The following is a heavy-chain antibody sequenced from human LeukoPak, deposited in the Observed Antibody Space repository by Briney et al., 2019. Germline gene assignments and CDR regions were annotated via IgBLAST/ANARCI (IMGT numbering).Heavy chain of an antibody. CDR1: GYTFTSYY. D-gene: IGHD2-15*01. Sequence: ASVKVSCKASGYTFTSYYMHWLRQAPGQGLEWMGIINPSGGSTSYAQKFQGRVTMTRDMSTSTVYMELSSLRSEDTAVYYCARDHRVVVAAKYFDYWGQGTLVTVSS. CDR2: INPSGGST. J-gene: IGHJ4*02. CDR3: ARDHRVVVAAKYFDY. V-gene: IGHV1-46*01.